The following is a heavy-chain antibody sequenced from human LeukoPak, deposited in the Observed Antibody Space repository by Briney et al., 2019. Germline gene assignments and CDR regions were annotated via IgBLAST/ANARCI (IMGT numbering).Heavy chain of an antibody. Sequence: GGSLRLSCAATGFTLSNYWMIWVRQALGEGLEWVGNIKQDGSEKRYADSVRGRFSISRDNAQTSLYLQMNSLRAEDTAVYYCARTSDPWLQLTWGQGTLVTVSS. CDR1: GFTLSNYW. V-gene: IGHV3-7*05. D-gene: IGHD5-24*01. J-gene: IGHJ5*02. CDR3: ARTSDPWLQLT. CDR2: IKQDGSEK.